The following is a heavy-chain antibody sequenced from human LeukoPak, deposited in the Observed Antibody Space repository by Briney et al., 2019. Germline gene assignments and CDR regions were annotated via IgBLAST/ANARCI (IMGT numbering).Heavy chain of an antibody. CDR1: GYSISSGYY. CDR2: IYHSGST. CDR3: ARNIVVVPTATGAFDV. J-gene: IGHJ3*01. Sequence: SETLSLTCAVSGYSISSGYYWGWIRQPPGKGLEWIGSIYHSGSTYYNPSLKSRVTISVDTSKNQFSLKLSSVTAADTAMYYCARNIVVVPTATGAFDVWGQGTMVTVSS. D-gene: IGHD2-2*01. V-gene: IGHV4-38-2*01.